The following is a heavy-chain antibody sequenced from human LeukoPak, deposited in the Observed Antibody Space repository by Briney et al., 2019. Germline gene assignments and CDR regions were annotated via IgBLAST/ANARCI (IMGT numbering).Heavy chain of an antibody. D-gene: IGHD2-8*02. Sequence: GGSLRLSCAASGFTFGSYAMSWVRQAPGKWLEWVSTITSSGGSTYYADSVKGRFTVSRDNSKNTLFLQTNSLRAEDTAVYYCAKGSLTIWYAFDIWGQGTMVTVSS. CDR1: GFTFGSYA. J-gene: IGHJ3*02. CDR3: AKGSLTIWYAFDI. CDR2: ITSSGGST. V-gene: IGHV3-23*01.